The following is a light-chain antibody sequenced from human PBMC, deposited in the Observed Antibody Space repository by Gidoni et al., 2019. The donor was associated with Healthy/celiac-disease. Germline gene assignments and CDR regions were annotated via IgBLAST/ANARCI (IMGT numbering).Light chain of an antibody. V-gene: IGKV1-39*01. CDR1: QSISSY. Sequence: DIQMTQSPSSLSASVGDRVTITCRASQSISSYLNLYQQKPGKAPKLLIYAASSLQSGVPSRFSVSGSGTDFTLTISSLQPEDFATYYCQQSYSTPLLTFGGGTKVEIK. CDR2: AAS. J-gene: IGKJ4*01. CDR3: QQSYSTPLLT.